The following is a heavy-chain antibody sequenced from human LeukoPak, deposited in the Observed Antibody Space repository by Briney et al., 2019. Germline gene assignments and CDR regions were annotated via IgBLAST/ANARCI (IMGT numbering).Heavy chain of an antibody. J-gene: IGHJ4*02. V-gene: IGHV3-21*01. D-gene: IGHD2-2*01. CDR2: ISSSSSYI. Sequence: GASLRLSCAASGFTFSSYSMNWVRQTPGKGLEWVSSISSSSSYIYYADSVKGRFTISRDNAKNSLYLQMNSLRAEDTAVYYCARVGYQLPSFDYWGQGTLVTVSS. CDR1: GFTFSSYS. CDR3: ARVGYQLPSFDY.